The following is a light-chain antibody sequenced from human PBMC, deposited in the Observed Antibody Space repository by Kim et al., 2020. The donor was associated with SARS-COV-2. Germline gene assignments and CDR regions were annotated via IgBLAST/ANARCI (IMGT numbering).Light chain of an antibody. CDR2: EVS. J-gene: IGLJ2*01. CDR3: SSYTSSSTLI. V-gene: IGLV2-18*02. Sequence: QSALTQPPSVSESPGQSVTISCTGTSSDVGSYNRVSWYQQPPGTAPKLIIYEVSDRPSGVPHRFSGSKSGNTASLTISWLQTEDEADYYCSSYTSSSTLIFGGGTQLTVL. CDR1: SSDVGSYNR.